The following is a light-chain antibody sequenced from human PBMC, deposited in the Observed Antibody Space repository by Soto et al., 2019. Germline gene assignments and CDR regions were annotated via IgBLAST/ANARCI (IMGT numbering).Light chain of an antibody. Sequence: EIVMTQSPATLSVSPGERATLSCRASQSVSSNLAWYQQKPGQAPRLLIYGASTRATGIPARFSGSRSGTEFTLTISSLQSEDFAVYYCKQYNNWPIFGERTKLEIK. V-gene: IGKV3D-15*01. CDR2: GAS. CDR1: QSVSSN. CDR3: KQYNNWPI. J-gene: IGKJ2*01.